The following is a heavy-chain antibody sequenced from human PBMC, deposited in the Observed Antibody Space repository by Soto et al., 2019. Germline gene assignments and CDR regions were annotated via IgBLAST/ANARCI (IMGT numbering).Heavy chain of an antibody. CDR2: ISAYNGNT. D-gene: IGHD2-15*01. CDR3: ASDCSGGSCYFSSEAFDI. J-gene: IGHJ3*02. Sequence: ASVKVSCKASGYTFTSYGISWVRQAPGQGLEWMGWISAYNGNTNYAQKLQGRVTMTTDTSTSTAYMELRSLRSDDTAVYYCASDCSGGSCYFSSEAFDIWGQGTMVTVSS. CDR1: GYTFTSYG. V-gene: IGHV1-18*01.